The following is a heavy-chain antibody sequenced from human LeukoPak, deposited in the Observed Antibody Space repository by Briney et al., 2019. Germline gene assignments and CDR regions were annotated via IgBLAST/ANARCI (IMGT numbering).Heavy chain of an antibody. CDR3: ARGVNSGYFDY. CDR1: GGSISSSSYY. D-gene: IGHD1-26*01. V-gene: IGHV4-39*07. Sequence: SETLSLTCTVSGGSISSSSYYWGWIRQPPGKGLEWIGSIYYSGSTYYNPSLKSRVTISVDTSKNQFSLKLTSVTAADTAVYYCARGVNSGYFDYCGQGTLVTVSS. J-gene: IGHJ4*02. CDR2: IYYSGST.